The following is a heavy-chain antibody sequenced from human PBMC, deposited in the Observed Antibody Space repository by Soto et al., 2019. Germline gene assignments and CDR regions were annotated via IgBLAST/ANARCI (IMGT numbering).Heavy chain of an antibody. CDR2: SYSSGGT. CDR1: EFILGKYT. V-gene: IGHV3-66*01. CDR3: ARVGTYYDFWSGRRNWFDP. Sequence: GGSLRLSCAASEFILGKYTMGWVRQAPGKGLEWVAESYSSGGTEYADSVKGRFTISRDNAKNTLYLQMNSLRAEDTAVYYCARVGTYYDFWSGRRNWFDPWGQGTLVTVSS. J-gene: IGHJ5*02. D-gene: IGHD3-3*01.